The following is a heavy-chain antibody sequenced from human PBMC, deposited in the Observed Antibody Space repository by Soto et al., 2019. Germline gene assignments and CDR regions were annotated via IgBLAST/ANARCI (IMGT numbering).Heavy chain of an antibody. V-gene: IGHV3-21*01. Sequence: EVQLVESGGGLVKPGGSLRLSCAASGFTFNTYDMNWVRQAPGKGLEWVSSITTSSAYIYYADSLKGRITISRDNAKNSQFLQMSSLRAEDTAVYYCVRSGTARLLRHSWFDTWGQGTLVTVSS. CDR3: VRSGTARLLRHSWFDT. CDR1: GFTFNTYD. J-gene: IGHJ5*02. D-gene: IGHD2-21*01. CDR2: ITTSSAYI.